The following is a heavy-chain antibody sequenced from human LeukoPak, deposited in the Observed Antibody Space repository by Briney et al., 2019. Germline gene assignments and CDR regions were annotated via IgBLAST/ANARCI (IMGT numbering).Heavy chain of an antibody. CDR3: ARESPFRDSSGYYYGGSYYFDY. CDR1: GYTFTGYG. J-gene: IGHJ4*02. Sequence: ASVKVSCKASGYTFTGYGISWVRQAPGQGLEWMGWISAYNGNTNYAQKLQGRVTMTTDTSTSTSYMELRSLRSDDTAVYYCARESPFRDSSGYYYGGSYYFDYWGQGTLVTVSS. V-gene: IGHV1-18*01. D-gene: IGHD3-22*01. CDR2: ISAYNGNT.